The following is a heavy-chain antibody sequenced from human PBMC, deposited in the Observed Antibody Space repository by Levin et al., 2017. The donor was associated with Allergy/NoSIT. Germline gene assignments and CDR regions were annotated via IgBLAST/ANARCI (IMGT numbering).Heavy chain of an antibody. J-gene: IGHJ3*02. CDR1: GYTFTGYY. CDR3: ARDGSGYEQNAFDI. D-gene: IGHD5-12*01. CDR2: INPNSGGT. V-gene: IGHV1-2*02. Sequence: GESLKISCKASGYTFTGYYMHWVRQAPGQGLEWMGWINPNSGGTNYAQKFQGRVTMTRDTSISTAYMELSRLRSDDTAVYYCARDGSGYEQNAFDIWGQGTMVTVSS.